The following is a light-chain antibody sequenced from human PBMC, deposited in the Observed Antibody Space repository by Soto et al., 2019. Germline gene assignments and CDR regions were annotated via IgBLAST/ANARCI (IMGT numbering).Light chain of an antibody. CDR1: SSNIGSNT. Sequence: QSVLTQPPSASGTPGQRVTISCSGSSSNIGSNTVNWYQHLPGTAPKLLIYNNNQRPSGVPDRFSGSKYGTSASLAISGLQSEDEADYYCATWDDSLNGPVFGGGTQLTVL. CDR3: ATWDDSLNGPV. J-gene: IGLJ7*01. V-gene: IGLV1-44*01. CDR2: NNN.